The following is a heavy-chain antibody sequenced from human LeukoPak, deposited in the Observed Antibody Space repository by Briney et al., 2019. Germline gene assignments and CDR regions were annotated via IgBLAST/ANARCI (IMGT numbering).Heavy chain of an antibody. J-gene: IGHJ3*02. CDR3: AKDASHILRFLEWSFDAFDI. D-gene: IGHD3-3*01. CDR2: IWYDGSNK. CDR1: GFTFSSYG. Sequence: GGSLRLSCAASGFTFSSYGMHWVRQAPGKGLEWVAVIWYDGSNKYYADSVKGRFTISRDNSKNTLYLQMNSLRAEDTAVYYCAKDASHILRFLEWSFDAFDIWGQGTMVTVSS. V-gene: IGHV3-30*02.